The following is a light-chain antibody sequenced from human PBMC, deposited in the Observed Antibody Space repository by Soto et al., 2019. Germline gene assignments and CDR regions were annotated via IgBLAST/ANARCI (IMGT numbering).Light chain of an antibody. V-gene: IGKV3-15*01. CDR2: AAS. CDR3: QQYNNWPPWT. Sequence: EIVMTQSPATLSVSPGERATLSCRASQSVSSNLAWYQQKPGQAPRLLIYAASTRATGIPARFSAGGSGTEFTLTISSLQSEDFAVYYCQQYNNWPPWTFGQGTKVEIK. CDR1: QSVSSN. J-gene: IGKJ1*01.